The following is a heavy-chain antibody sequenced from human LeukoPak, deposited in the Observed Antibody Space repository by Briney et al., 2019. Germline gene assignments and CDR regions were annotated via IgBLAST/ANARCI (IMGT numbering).Heavy chain of an antibody. V-gene: IGHV1-18*01. D-gene: IGHD3-10*01. J-gene: IGHJ5*02. CDR1: GYTFTSYG. Sequence: ASVKVSCKASGYTFTSYGISWVRQAPGQGLEWMGWISAYNGNTNYAQKLQGRVTMTTDTSTSTAYMELRSLRSDDTAVYYCARGTSYYGSGGYYNPPNWFDPWGQGTLVTVSS. CDR2: ISAYNGNT. CDR3: ARGTSYYGSGGYYNPPNWFDP.